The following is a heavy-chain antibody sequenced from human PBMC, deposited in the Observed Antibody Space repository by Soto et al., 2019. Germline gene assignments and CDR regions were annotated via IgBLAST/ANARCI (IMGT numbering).Heavy chain of an antibody. CDR3: AREESITGTQHWFDP. CDR2: IIPIFGTA. V-gene: IGHV1-69*13. Sequence: GASVKVSCKASGGTFSSYAISWVRQAPGQGLEWMGGIIPIFGTANYAQKFQGRVTITADESTSTAYMELSSLRSEDTAVYYCAREESITGTQHWFDPWGQGTLVTVSS. D-gene: IGHD1-7*01. CDR1: GGTFSSYA. J-gene: IGHJ5*02.